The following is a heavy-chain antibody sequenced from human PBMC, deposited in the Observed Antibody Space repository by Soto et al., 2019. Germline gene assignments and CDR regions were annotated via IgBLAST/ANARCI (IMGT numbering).Heavy chain of an antibody. CDR2: ISSSSSTI. D-gene: IGHD4-17*01. CDR3: AREADYVNWFDP. CDR1: GFTFSSYS. V-gene: IGHV3-48*01. J-gene: IGHJ5*02. Sequence: EVQLVESGGGLVQPGGSLRLSCAASGFTFSSYSMNWVRQAPGNGLEWVSYISSSSSTIYYADSVKGRFTISRDNAKNSRYLQMNSLRAEDTAVYYCAREADYVNWFDPWGQGTLVTVSS.